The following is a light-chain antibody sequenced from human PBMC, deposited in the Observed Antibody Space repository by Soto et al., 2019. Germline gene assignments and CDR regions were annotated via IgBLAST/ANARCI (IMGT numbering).Light chain of an antibody. J-gene: IGKJ1*01. Sequence: EIVMTQSPATLSVSPGERATLSCRASQTVSSNLAWYQQKPGQAPRLLIYGASTRATGIPGRFSGSGSETEFTLTISSLQSEDFAVYICQHYVYPQWTFGPGTKVDI. V-gene: IGKV3-15*01. CDR3: QHYVYPQWT. CDR2: GAS. CDR1: QTVSSN.